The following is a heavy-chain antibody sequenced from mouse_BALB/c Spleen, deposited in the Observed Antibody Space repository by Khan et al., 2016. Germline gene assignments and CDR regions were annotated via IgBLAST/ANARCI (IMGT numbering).Heavy chain of an antibody. Sequence: EVKLLESGPSLVKPSQTLSLTCSVTGDSITSGYWNWIRKFPGNKLEYMGYINYSGSTYYNPSPKSRISITRDTSKNQYYLQLNSVTTEDTATECCARYDGYYFDYWGQGTTLTVSS. CDR1: GDSITSGY. V-gene: IGHV3-8*02. J-gene: IGHJ2*01. CDR3: ARYDGYYFDY. D-gene: IGHD2-3*01. CDR2: INYSGST.